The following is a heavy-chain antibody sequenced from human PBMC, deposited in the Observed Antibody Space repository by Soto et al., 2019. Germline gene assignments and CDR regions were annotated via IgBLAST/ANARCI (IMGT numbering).Heavy chain of an antibody. D-gene: IGHD2-15*01. Sequence: ASVKVSCKASGYTFTSYYMHWVRQAPGQGLEWMGIINPSGGSTSYAQKYQGRDTMTRDTSTSTVYMELSSLRSEYTAVYYCAREGLVVYGMDVWGQGTTVTVSS. J-gene: IGHJ6*02. CDR1: GYTFTSYY. CDR3: AREGLVVYGMDV. V-gene: IGHV1-46*01. CDR2: INPSGGST.